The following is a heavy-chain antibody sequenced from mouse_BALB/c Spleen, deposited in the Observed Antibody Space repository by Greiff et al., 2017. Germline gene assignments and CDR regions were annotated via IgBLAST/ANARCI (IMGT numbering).Heavy chain of an antibody. CDR1: GYTFTSYT. D-gene: IGHD2-14*01. Sequence: VQLQQSGAELARPGASVKMSCKASGYTFTSYTMHWVKQRPGQGLEWIGYINPSSGYTNYNQKFKDKATLTADKSSSTAYMQLSSLTSEDSAVYYCAKEVRRGYFDYWGQGTTLTVSS. J-gene: IGHJ2*01. CDR2: INPSSGYT. CDR3: AKEVRRGYFDY. V-gene: IGHV1-4*01.